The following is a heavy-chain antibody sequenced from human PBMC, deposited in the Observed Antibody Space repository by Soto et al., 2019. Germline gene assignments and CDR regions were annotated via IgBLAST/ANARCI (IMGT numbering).Heavy chain of an antibody. J-gene: IGHJ6*02. D-gene: IGHD3-16*01. CDR3: ARGGDRFDGMDV. CDR2: ISTTGDT. V-gene: IGHV3-13*01. CDR1: GFGFNGYD. Sequence: GGSLRLSCAASGFGFNGYDMHWVRQAPGKNLEWVAAISTTGDTYYLGSVKGRFTISREDAKNSLSLQMNSLRVGDTAVYYCARGGDRFDGMDVWGQGTTVTVSS.